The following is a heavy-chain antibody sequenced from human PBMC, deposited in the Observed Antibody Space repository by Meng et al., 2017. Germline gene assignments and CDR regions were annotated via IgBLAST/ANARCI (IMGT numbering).Heavy chain of an antibody. V-gene: IGHV4-34*01. CDR1: GGSFSGYY. CDR3: ARGSMFGATVTKIDY. Sequence: QVQLQQWGVGLLKPSETSSLTCAVYGGSFSGYYWSWIRQPPGKGLEWIGEINHSGSTNYNPSLKSRVTISVDTSKNQFSLKLSSVTAADTAVYYCARGSMFGATVTKIDYWGQGTLVTVSS. J-gene: IGHJ4*02. D-gene: IGHD4-17*01. CDR2: INHSGST.